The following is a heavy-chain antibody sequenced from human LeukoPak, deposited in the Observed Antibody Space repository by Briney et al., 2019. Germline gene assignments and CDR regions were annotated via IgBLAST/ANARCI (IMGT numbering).Heavy chain of an antibody. CDR1: GGTFSSYA. J-gene: IGHJ4*02. CDR3: ARDRVDYDSSGYYYFVIKDY. CDR2: IIPIFGTA. Sequence: SVKVSCKASGGTFSSYAISWVRQAPGQGLEWMGGIIPIFGTANYAQKFQGRVTITADESTSTAYMELSSLRSEDTAVYYCARDRVDYDSSGYYYFVIKDYWGQGTLVTVSS. D-gene: IGHD3-22*01. V-gene: IGHV1-69*01.